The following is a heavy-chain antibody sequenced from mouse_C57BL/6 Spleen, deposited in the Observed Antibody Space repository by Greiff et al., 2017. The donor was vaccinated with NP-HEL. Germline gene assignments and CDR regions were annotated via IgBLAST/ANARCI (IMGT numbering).Heavy chain of an antibody. CDR3: ASEGLGDYAMDY. J-gene: IGHJ4*01. CDR2: INPNNGGT. D-gene: IGHD3-3*01. Sequence: EVQLQQSGPELVKPGASVKISCKASGYTFTDYYMNWVKQSHGKSLEWIGDINPNNGGTSYNQKFKGKATLTVDKSSSTAYMELRSLTSEDSAVYYCASEGLGDYAMDYWGQGTSVTVSS. V-gene: IGHV1-26*01. CDR1: GYTFTDYY.